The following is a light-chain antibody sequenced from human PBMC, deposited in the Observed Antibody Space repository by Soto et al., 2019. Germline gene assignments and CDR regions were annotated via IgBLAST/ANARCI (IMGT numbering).Light chain of an antibody. CDR1: SSDVGGYDY. Sequence: QSALTQPPSASGSPGQSVTISCTGTSSDVGGYDYVSWYQQHPGKAPKLMTYEVSNRPSGVPDRFSGSKSGNTASLTVSGLRAEDEADYYCSSYTGSNNLGVFGGGTKLTVL. V-gene: IGLV2-8*01. CDR2: EVS. CDR3: SSYTGSNNLGV. J-gene: IGLJ3*02.